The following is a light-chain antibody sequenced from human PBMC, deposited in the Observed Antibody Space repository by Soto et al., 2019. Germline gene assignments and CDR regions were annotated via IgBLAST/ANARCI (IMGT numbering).Light chain of an antibody. CDR2: DAS. CDR3: QQGSNWPLT. J-gene: IGKJ5*01. CDR1: QSVNSR. Sequence: EIVLTQSPGTLSLSPGERATLSCRASQSVNSRLAWYQHKPGQAPRLLIYDASSRASGIPARFSGSASGTDFTLTISSLEPEDFAVYYCQQGSNWPLTFGQGRRLEI. V-gene: IGKV3-11*01.